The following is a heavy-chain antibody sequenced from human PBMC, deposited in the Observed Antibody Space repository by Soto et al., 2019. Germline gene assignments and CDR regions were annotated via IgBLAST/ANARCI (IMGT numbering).Heavy chain of an antibody. Sequence: GASVKVSCKVSGYTLTELSMHWVRQAPGKGLEWMGGFDPEDGETIYAQKFQGRVTMTEDTSTDTAYMELSSLRSEDTAVYYCATEVGDYHYYGMSVWGQGTTVTVSS. CDR3: ATEVGDYHYYGMSV. D-gene: IGHD3-16*01. CDR2: FDPEDGET. V-gene: IGHV1-24*01. J-gene: IGHJ6*02. CDR1: GYTLTELS.